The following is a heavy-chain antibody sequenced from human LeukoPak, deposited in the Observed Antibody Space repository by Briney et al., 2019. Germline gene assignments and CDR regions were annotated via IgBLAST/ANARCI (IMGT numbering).Heavy chain of an antibody. V-gene: IGHV4-34*01. D-gene: IGHD4-17*01. CDR3: ARAAPYYGDDAFDI. J-gene: IGHJ3*02. CDR2: IDHSGST. CDR1: GGSISSYY. Sequence: PSETLSLTCTVSGGSISSYYWSWIRQPPGKGLEWIGEIDHSGSTNYNPSLKSRVTISVDTSKNQFSLKLSSVTAADTAVYYCARAAPYYGDDAFDIWGQGTMVTVSS.